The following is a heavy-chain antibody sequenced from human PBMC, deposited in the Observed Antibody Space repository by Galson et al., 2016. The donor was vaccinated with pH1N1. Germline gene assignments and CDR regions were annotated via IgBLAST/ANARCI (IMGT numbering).Heavy chain of an antibody. CDR1: GFSLAPFD. J-gene: IGHJ4*02. Sequence: SLRLSCAASGFSLAPFDVHWVRQVPGKGLEWVSLLNTAGRPYYLDSVRGRFTISRDNSKRTLYLQMNSLRAEDTAVYHCARDAGNRWFGPLDYWGRGTLVTVSS. V-gene: IGHV3-13*05. D-gene: IGHD3-10*01. CDR2: LNTAGRP. CDR3: ARDAGNRWFGPLDY.